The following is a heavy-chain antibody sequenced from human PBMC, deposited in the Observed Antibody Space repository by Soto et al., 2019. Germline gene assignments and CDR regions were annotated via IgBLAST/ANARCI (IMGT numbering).Heavy chain of an antibody. D-gene: IGHD3-22*01. J-gene: IGHJ4*02. CDR1: GGSINNYY. CDR3: ARGNYYGRD. Sequence: QVQLQESGPGLVKPSETLSLTCTVSGGSINNYYWSWIRQSPGKGLEWIGYIFYSGSPPTYNHSLKSRVNLSVDTSKNHFSLKLSSVTAADTAVYYCARGNYYGRDWGRGTLVTVSA. CDR2: IFYSGSPP. V-gene: IGHV4-59*01.